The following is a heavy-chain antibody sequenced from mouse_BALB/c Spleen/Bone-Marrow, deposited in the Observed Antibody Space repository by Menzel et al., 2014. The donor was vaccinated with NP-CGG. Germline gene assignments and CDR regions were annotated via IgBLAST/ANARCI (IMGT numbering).Heavy chain of an antibody. CDR3: ARVYGWYFDV. CDR2: INNNGGST. CDR1: GFTFXSYG. Sequence: EVKLVESGGGLVQPGGSLKLSCVASGFTFXSYGMSWVRQNPDKRLELVATINNNGGSTYYPDSVKGQFTISRDNAKNTLYLQMSSLKSEDTAMYYCARVYGWYFDVWGAGTTVTVSS. V-gene: IGHV5-6-3*01. J-gene: IGHJ1*01. D-gene: IGHD1-1*01.